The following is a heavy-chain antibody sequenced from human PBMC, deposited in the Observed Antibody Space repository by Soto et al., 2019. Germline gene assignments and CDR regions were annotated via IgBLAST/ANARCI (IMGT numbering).Heavy chain of an antibody. CDR2: IYWDDDQ. J-gene: IGHJ3*01. V-gene: IGHV2-5*02. D-gene: IGHD2-2*01. CDR3: AHAYGGTSWPNDAFDV. Sequence: QITLKESGPTLVKPTQTLTLTCTFSGFSLSTDGVGVGWIRQPPGKALEWLALIYWDDDQRYSPSLKTRLTTTKDTSKNQVVLTMTNTAPVDTATYYCAHAYGGTSWPNDAFDVWGQGTVVTVSS. CDR1: GFSLSTDGVG.